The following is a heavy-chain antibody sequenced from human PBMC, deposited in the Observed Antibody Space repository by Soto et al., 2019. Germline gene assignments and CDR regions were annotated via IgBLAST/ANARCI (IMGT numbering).Heavy chain of an antibody. CDR1: GFPFSRYS. CDR3: ARAPLYGSLRGMDV. Sequence: RSLILSYAASGFPFSRYSMNWVRQTPGNGLEWVSSISSSSSYIYYADSVKGRFTISRDNAKNSLYLQMNSLRAEDTAVDYCARAPLYGSLRGMDVWGQGTTVTVSS. CDR2: ISSSSSYI. V-gene: IGHV3-21*01. D-gene: IGHD3-10*01. J-gene: IGHJ6*02.